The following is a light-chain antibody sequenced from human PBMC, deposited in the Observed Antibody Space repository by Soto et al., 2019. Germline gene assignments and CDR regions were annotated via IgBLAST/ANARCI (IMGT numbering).Light chain of an antibody. CDR1: QSVSTF. J-gene: IGKJ5*01. CDR3: QQRGDWPPIT. Sequence: EIVLTQSPPTLSLSPGERAILSCRASQSVSTFLAWFQQKPGQPPRLLIYNASNRTTGIPARFSGSGSGTDFTLTISSLEPEDFAVYYCQQRGDWPPITFGQGTRLEIK. CDR2: NAS. V-gene: IGKV3-11*01.